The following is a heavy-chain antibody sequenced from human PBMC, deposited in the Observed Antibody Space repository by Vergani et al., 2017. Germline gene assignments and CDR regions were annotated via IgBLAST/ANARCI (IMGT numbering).Heavy chain of an antibody. D-gene: IGHD6-6*01. V-gene: IGHV3-23*01. J-gene: IGHJ4*02. CDR3: PKDPQGGIAARPRYYFDY. CDR2: ISGSGVST. Sequence: EVQRLESGGGLVQPGGSLRLSCAASGLTFSSYVMSWVRQAPGKGLEWVSAISGSGVSTYYADSVKGRFTISRDNSKNTLYLQMNSLRAEDTAVYYCPKDPQGGIAARPRYYFDYWGQGTLVTVSS. CDR1: GLTFSSYV.